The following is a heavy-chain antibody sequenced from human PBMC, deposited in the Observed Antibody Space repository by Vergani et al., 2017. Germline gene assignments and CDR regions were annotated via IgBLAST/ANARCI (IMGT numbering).Heavy chain of an antibody. D-gene: IGHD2/OR15-2a*01. V-gene: IGHV4-61*02. Sequence: QVQLQESGPGPVKPSQTLSLTCSVSGDSLTSDFFYWTWIRQPAGTRLEWIGRVHSSGSTHYNPSLEGRVSVSMDTAKNVFSLDLQSVTAADTAVYFCARGCASNRCPTRGTFEIWGRGTLVTVSS. J-gene: IGHJ3*02. CDR1: GDSLTSDFFY. CDR3: ARGCASNRCPTRGTFEI. CDR2: VHSSGST.